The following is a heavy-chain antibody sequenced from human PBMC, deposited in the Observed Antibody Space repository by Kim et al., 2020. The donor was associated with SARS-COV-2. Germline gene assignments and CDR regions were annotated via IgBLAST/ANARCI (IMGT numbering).Heavy chain of an antibody. D-gene: IGHD2-2*01. V-gene: IGHV1-18*01. CDR2: ISTYNGNT. Sequence: ASVKVSCKASGYIFSSYGISWVRQAPGQGLEWMGWISTYNGNTKYTQSLQGRVTMTTDTSTSTAYMEVRSLTSDDTAVYYCASGGKALPAILAFDYWGQGTLVTVSS. CDR1: GYIFSSYG. J-gene: IGHJ4*02. CDR3: ASGGKALPAILAFDY.